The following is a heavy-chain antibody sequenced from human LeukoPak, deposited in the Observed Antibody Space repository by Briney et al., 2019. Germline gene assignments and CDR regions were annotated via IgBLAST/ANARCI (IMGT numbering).Heavy chain of an antibody. J-gene: IGHJ6*03. CDR1: GFTFSSYS. Sequence: GGSLRLSCAASGFTFSSYSMDWVRQAPGKGLEWVSSISSSSSYIYYADSVKGRFTISRDNAKNSLHPQMNSLRAEDTAVYYCAKDTYCDGDCYSIPIYYYYYMDVWGKGTTVTISS. V-gene: IGHV3-21*06. CDR3: AKDTYCDGDCYSIPIYYYYYMDV. CDR2: ISSSSSYI. D-gene: IGHD2-21*02.